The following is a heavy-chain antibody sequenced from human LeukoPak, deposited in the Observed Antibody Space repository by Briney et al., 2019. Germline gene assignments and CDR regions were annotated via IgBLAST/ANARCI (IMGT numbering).Heavy chain of an antibody. D-gene: IGHD3-22*01. V-gene: IGHV4-59*01. CDR2: IYYSGST. Sequence: PSETLSLTCTVSGGSISSYYWSWTRQPPGKVLEWVGYIYYSGSTNYNPSLKSRVTISVDTSKNQFSLKLSSVTAADTAVYYCARVGRGYYDSYYDAFDIWGQGTMVTVSS. CDR1: GGSISSYY. CDR3: ARVGRGYYDSYYDAFDI. J-gene: IGHJ3*02.